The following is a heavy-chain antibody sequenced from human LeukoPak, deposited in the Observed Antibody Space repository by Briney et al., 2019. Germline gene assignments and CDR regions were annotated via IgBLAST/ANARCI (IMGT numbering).Heavy chain of an antibody. CDR1: GGTFSSYA. D-gene: IGHD3-3*01. V-gene: IGHV1-69*13. J-gene: IGHJ6*03. Sequence: SVKVSCKASGGTFSSYAISWVRQAPGQGLEWMGGIIPIFGTANYAQKFQGRVTITADESTSTAYLELSSLRSEDTAVYYCARKSGLWSGYYYMDVWGKGTTVTVSS. CDR3: ARKSGLWSGYYYMDV. CDR2: IIPIFGTA.